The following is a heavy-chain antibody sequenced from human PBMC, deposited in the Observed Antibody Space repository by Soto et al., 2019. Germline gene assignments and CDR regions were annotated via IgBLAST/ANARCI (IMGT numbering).Heavy chain of an antibody. J-gene: IGHJ5*02. CDR2: HYSGGST. CDR3: ARHRHPRGTVGATSPLDP. CDR1: GFSVSINY. D-gene: IGHD1-26*01. V-gene: IGHV3-53*01. Sequence: GSLRLSCAICGFSVSINYLRWVLQAPGKGLEWVSVHYSGGSTYYADSVQGRFTISRDKSNNTLYLQMRRVRAEDTAVYFCARHRHPRGTVGATSPLDPWGQGTQVTVSS.